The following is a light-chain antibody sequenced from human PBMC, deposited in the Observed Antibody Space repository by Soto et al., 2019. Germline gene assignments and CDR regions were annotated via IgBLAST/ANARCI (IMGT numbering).Light chain of an antibody. CDR1: SSDVGRYNY. CDR3: SSYTNNNSVI. Sequence: QSVLTQPASVSGSPGQSITISCTGTSSDVGRYNYVSWYRHHPGKAPKLFIYEVSNRPSRISNRFSGSKSGNTASLTISGLQAEDEADYYCSSYTNNNSVIFGGGTQLTVL. J-gene: IGLJ2*01. V-gene: IGLV2-14*01. CDR2: EVS.